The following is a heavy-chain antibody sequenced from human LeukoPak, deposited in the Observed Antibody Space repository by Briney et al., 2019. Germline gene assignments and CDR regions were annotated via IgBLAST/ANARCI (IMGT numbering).Heavy chain of an antibody. CDR1: GGTFSSYA. J-gene: IGHJ4*02. CDR2: VIPILGIA. CDR3: ARSYPGIAVAGTEWYYFDY. V-gene: IGHV1-69*04. Sequence: ASVKVSCKASGGTFSSYAISWVRQAPGQGLEWMGRVIPILGIANYAQKFQGRVTITADKSTSTAYMELSSLRSEDTAVYYCARSYPGIAVAGTEWYYFDYWGQGTLVTVSS. D-gene: IGHD6-19*01.